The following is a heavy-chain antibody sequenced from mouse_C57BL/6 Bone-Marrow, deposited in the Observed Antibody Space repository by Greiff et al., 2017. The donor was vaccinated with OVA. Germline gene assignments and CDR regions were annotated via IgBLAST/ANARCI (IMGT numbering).Heavy chain of an antibody. J-gene: IGHJ1*03. CDR1: YTFSRRVH. Sequence: VQLQQSGPELARPWASVKISCQAFYTFSRRVHFAIRDTNYWMQWVKQRPGQGLEWIGAIYPGNGDTSYNQKFKGKATLTADKSSSTAYMQLSSRTSEDSAVYYGAWIYDGYYGWYFDVWGTGTTVTVSS. CDR2: GQGLEWIG. V-gene: IGHV1-87*01. CDR3: SEDSAVYYGAWIYDGYYGWYFDV. D-gene: IGHD2-3*01.